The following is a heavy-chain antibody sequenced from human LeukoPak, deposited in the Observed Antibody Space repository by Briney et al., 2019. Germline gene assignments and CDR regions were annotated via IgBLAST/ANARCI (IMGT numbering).Heavy chain of an antibody. D-gene: IGHD6-13*01. Sequence: SETLSLTCTVSGGSISSYYWSWIRQPPGRGLEWIGYINYSGSTNYNPSLKSRVTISVDTSKNQFSLKLSSVTAADTAVYYCARGEQQPVYWYFDLWGRGTLVTVSS. J-gene: IGHJ2*01. CDR1: GGSISSYY. CDR2: INYSGST. V-gene: IGHV4-59*01. CDR3: ARGEQQPVYWYFDL.